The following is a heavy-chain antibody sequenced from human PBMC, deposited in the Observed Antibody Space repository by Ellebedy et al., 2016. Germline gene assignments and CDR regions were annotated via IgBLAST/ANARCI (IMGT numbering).Heavy chain of an antibody. Sequence: GGSLRLXCAASGFTFSDHFMDWVRQAPGKGLEWVSYISSSVSTIYYADSVRGRFTISRDNAKNSLYLQMNSLRAEDTAVYYCARDQVLWYFDLWGRGTLVTVSS. CDR2: ISSSVSTI. CDR1: GFTFSDHF. D-gene: IGHD4/OR15-4a*01. J-gene: IGHJ2*01. CDR3: ARDQVLWYFDL. V-gene: IGHV3-11*01.